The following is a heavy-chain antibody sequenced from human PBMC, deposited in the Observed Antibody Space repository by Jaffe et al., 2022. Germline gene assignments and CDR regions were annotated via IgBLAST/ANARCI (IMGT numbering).Heavy chain of an antibody. D-gene: IGHD3-3*01. CDR1: GFSLSTSGVG. V-gene: IGHV2-5*01. CDR2: IYWNDDK. Sequence: QITLKESGPTLVKPTQTLTLTCTFSGFSLSTSGVGVGWIRQPPGKALEWLALIYWNDDKRYSPSLKSRLTITKDTSKNQVVLTMTNMDPVDTATYYCAHRVQGVYYDFWSGQNWFDPWGQGTLVTVSS. CDR3: AHRVQGVYYDFWSGQNWFDP. J-gene: IGHJ5*02.